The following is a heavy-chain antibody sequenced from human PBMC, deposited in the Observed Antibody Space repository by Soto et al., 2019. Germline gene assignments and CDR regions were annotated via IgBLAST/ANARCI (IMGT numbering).Heavy chain of an antibody. CDR3: ARDVAAGGTEYDY. CDR2: IWYDGSKK. D-gene: IGHD1-1*01. J-gene: IGHJ4*02. V-gene: IGHV3-33*01. Sequence: GGSLRLSCAASGFTFSSYGMHWVRQAPGKGLEWVAVIWYDGSKKYYGESVRGRFTISRDDSKNTLYLQMNSLTVEDTGIYYCARDVAAGGTEYDYWGWGTLVTVAS. CDR1: GFTFSSYG.